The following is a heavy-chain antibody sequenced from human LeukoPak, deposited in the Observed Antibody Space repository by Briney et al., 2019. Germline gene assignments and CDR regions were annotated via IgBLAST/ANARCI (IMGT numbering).Heavy chain of an antibody. Sequence: PGGSLRLSCAASGFTFSSYWMSWVRQAPGKGLEWVANIKQDGSEKYYVDSVEGRFTISRDNAKNSLYLQMNSLRAEDTAVYYCARQYCSGGSCAYYYMDVWGKGTTVTVSS. V-gene: IGHV3-7*01. J-gene: IGHJ6*03. CDR3: ARQYCSGGSCAYYYMDV. CDR1: GFTFSSYW. CDR2: IKQDGSEK. D-gene: IGHD2-15*01.